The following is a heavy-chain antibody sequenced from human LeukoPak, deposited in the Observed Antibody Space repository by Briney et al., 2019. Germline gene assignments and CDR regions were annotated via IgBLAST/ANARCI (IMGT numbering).Heavy chain of an antibody. V-gene: IGHV3-23*01. Sequence: GGSLRLSCAATGFTFSSYAMSWVRQAPGKGLEWVSAISGSGGSTYYADSVKGRFTISRDNSKNTLYLQMNSLRAEDTAVYYCAKLPYGDSSYYYYYGMDVWGQGTTVTVSS. CDR1: GFTFSSYA. J-gene: IGHJ6*02. D-gene: IGHD4-17*01. CDR2: ISGSGGST. CDR3: AKLPYGDSSYYYYYGMDV.